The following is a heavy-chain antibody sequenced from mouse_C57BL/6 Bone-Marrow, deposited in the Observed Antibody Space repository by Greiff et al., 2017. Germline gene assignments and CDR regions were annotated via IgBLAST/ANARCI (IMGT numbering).Heavy chain of an antibody. Sequence: VQLQQSGAELVRPGASVKLSCTASGFNIKDDYMHWVKQRPEQGLEWIGWIDPENGDTEYASKFQGKATITVDTSSNTAYRQLSSLTSEDTAVCYCATYCYGSSYWYFDVWGTGTTVTVSS. J-gene: IGHJ1*03. CDR3: ATYCYGSSYWYFDV. CDR2: IDPENGDT. CDR1: GFNIKDDY. V-gene: IGHV14-4*01. D-gene: IGHD1-1*01.